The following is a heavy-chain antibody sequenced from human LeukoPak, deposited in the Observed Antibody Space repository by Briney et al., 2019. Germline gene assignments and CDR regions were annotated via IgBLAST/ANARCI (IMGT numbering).Heavy chain of an antibody. V-gene: IGHV3-72*01. CDR1: GFTFDDYA. J-gene: IGHJ4*02. CDR2: SRQKGNGYTT. D-gene: IGHD6-19*01. CDR3: ASVSSRGWYFGN. Sequence: GGSLRLSCAASGFTFDDYAMHWVRQAPGKGLEWVGRSRQKGNGYTTQYAASVKGRFTISRDDSKNSLYLQMNSLKTEDTAVYYCASVSSRGWYFGNWGQGTLVTVSS.